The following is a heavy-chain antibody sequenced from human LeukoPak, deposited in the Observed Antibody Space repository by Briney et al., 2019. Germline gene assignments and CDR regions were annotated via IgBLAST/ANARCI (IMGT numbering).Heavy chain of an antibody. D-gene: IGHD6-19*01. V-gene: IGHV3-48*01. Sequence: GGSLRLSCAASGFTFSSYSMSWVRQAPGKGLEWVSYITGSGSTIYYADSVKGRFTVSRDNAKNSLYLQMNSLRAEDTAVYYCAAGYSGGLYGIDYWGQGTLVTVSS. CDR3: AAGYSGGLYGIDY. J-gene: IGHJ4*02. CDR2: ITGSGSTI. CDR1: GFTFSSYS.